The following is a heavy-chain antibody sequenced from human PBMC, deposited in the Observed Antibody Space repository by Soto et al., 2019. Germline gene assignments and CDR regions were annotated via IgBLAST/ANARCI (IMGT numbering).Heavy chain of an antibody. CDR3: ARSMKTGKNFDY. CDR2: ISGSNTYT. J-gene: IGHJ4*02. CDR1: GCTFTNAW. Sequence: GSLRLSGAASGCTFTNAWMSWVRQAPGKGLEWLSYISGSNTYTDYADSVKGRFTISRDNAKNSLYLQMNSLRADDTAVYYCARSMKTGKNFDYWGQGTLVTVSS. D-gene: IGHD7-27*01. V-gene: IGHV3-11*03.